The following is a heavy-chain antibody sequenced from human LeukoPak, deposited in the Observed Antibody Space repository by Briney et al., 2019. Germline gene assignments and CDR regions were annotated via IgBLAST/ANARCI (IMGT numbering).Heavy chain of an antibody. V-gene: IGHV4-4*07. D-gene: IGHD2-2*01. CDR2: IYTSGST. CDR1: GGSISSYY. CDR3: ARGVIVVVPAANNWFDP. J-gene: IGHJ5*02. Sequence: SETLSLTCTVSGGSISSYYWSWIRQPAGKGLEWIGRIYTSGSTNYNPSLKSRVTMSVDTSKNQFSLKLSSVTAADTAVYYCARGVIVVVPAANNWFDPWGQGTLVTVSS.